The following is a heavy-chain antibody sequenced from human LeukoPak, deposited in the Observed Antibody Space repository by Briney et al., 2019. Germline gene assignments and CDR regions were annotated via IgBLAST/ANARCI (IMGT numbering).Heavy chain of an antibody. V-gene: IGHV4-34*01. CDR2: INHSGST. J-gene: IGHJ6*02. D-gene: IGHD6-13*01. Sequence: SETLSLTCAVYGGSFSGYYWSWIRQPPGKGLEWIGEINHSGSTNYNPSLKSRVTISVDTSKNQFSLKLSSVTAADTAVYYCARYDRLAAAGPRLYYYYGMDVWGQGTTVTVSS. CDR1: GGSFSGYY. CDR3: ARYDRLAAAGPRLYYYYGMDV.